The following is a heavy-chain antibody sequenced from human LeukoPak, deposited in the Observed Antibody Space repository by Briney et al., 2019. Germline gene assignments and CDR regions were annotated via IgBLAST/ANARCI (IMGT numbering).Heavy chain of an antibody. Sequence: SETLSLTCTVSGGSISSYYWSWIRQPPGKGLEWIGYIYYSGSTNYNPSLKSRVTISVDTSKNQFSLKLSSVTAADTAVYYCARDLSGWRLAYWGQGTLVTVSS. CDR1: GGSISSYY. D-gene: IGHD6-19*01. CDR2: IYYSGST. CDR3: ARDLSGWRLAY. J-gene: IGHJ4*02. V-gene: IGHV4-59*01.